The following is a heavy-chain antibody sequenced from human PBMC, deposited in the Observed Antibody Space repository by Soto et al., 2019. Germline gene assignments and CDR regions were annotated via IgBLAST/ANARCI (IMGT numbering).Heavy chain of an antibody. V-gene: IGHV3-30-3*01. CDR1: GLTFSSYA. Sequence: QAQLVESGGGVVQPGRSLRLSCAASGLTFSSYAMNWVRQAPGKGLEWVAVISYDGSNKYYADPVKGRFTISRDNSKNTLYLQMNSLRVEVTAAYYCARTEGVVGVRSRWFDPWGQGTLVTVSS. D-gene: IGHD1-26*01. J-gene: IGHJ5*02. CDR2: ISYDGSNK. CDR3: ARTEGVVGVRSRWFDP.